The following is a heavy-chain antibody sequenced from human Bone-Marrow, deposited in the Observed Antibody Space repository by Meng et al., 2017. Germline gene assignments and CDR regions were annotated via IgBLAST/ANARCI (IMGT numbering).Heavy chain of an antibody. D-gene: IGHD5-12*01. CDR3: VRDFGYGHAFDI. CDR2: ISSSSSSI. J-gene: IGHJ3*02. V-gene: IGHV3-21*06. CDR1: GFTFSSYS. Sequence: GSLRLSCAASGFTFSSYSMNWVRQAPGKGLEWVSSISSSSSSILYADSVKGRFTISRDNAKNSLFLQMNSLRADDTAIYYCVRDFGYGHAFDIWGQGTMVTVSS.